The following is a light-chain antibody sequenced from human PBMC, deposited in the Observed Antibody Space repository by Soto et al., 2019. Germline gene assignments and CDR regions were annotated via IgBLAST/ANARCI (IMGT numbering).Light chain of an antibody. Sequence: SYELPQAHSVSVAPAQTATLTCGGCDIGGKSVHGYQQKPGQAPILVVDDDRDRPSGIPERFSGSSSGTTATLTISRVEAGDDADYWCQLLDSDSEHAIFGGRTKLAVL. CDR3: QLLDSDSEHAI. J-gene: IGLJ2*01. V-gene: IGLV3-21*02. CDR2: DDR. CDR1: DIGGKS.